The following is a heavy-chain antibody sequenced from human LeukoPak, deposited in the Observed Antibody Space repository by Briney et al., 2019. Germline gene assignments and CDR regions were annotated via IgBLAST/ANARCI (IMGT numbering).Heavy chain of an antibody. D-gene: IGHD3-22*01. V-gene: IGHV4-59*12. Sequence: SETLSLTCTVSGGSIRSYYWSWIRQPPGKGLEWIGYIYYSGSTNYNPSLKSRVSISVDTSKNQFSLKLSSVTAADTAVYYCARATFDSRGYYYEGEYWGQGTLVTVSS. CDR2: IYYSGST. CDR1: GGSIRSYY. J-gene: IGHJ4*02. CDR3: ARATFDSRGYYYEGEY.